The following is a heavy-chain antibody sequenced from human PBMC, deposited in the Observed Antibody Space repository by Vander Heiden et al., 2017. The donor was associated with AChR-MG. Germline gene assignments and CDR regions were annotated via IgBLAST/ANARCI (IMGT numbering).Heavy chain of an antibody. J-gene: IGHJ4*02. D-gene: IGHD3-22*01. CDR3: ASGGLTSAVVITTPLGY. CDR2: IIPIFGTA. Sequence: QVQLVQSGAEVNKPGSSVKVSCKASGGTFSSYAISWVRQAPGQGLEWMGGIIPIFGTANYAQKFQGRVTITADESTSTAYMELSSLRSEDTAVYYCASGGLTSAVVITTPLGYWGQGTLVTVSS. CDR1: GGTFSSYA. V-gene: IGHV1-69*12.